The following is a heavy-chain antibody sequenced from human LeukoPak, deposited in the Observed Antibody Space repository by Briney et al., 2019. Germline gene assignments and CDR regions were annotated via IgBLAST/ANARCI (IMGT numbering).Heavy chain of an antibody. J-gene: IGHJ4*02. V-gene: IGHV3-11*04. CDR2: ISNSGSTR. CDR3: ARHVVAVGFDY. CDR1: GFTFSDYY. D-gene: IGHD3-22*01. Sequence: AGGSLRLSCAASGFTFSDYYMTWIRQAPGKGLEWVSYISNSGSTRYYADSVKGRFTISRDNAKNSLYLQMNSLRVEDTAVYYCARHVVAVGFDYWGQGTLVTVSS.